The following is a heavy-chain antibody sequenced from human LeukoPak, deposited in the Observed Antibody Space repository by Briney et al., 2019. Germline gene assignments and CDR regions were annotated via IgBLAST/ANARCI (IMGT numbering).Heavy chain of an antibody. D-gene: IGHD3-10*01. J-gene: IGHJ5*02. CDR2: INHSGST. V-gene: IGHV4-34*01. CDR3: ARLGYYYGSGSYYRQLSGWFDP. CDR1: GGSFSGYY. Sequence: SETLSLTCAVYGGSFSGYYWSWIRQPPGKGLEWIGEINHSGSTNYNPSLKSQVTISVDTSKNQFSLKLSSVTAADTAVYYCARLGYYYGSGSYYRQLSGWFDPWGQGTLVTVSS.